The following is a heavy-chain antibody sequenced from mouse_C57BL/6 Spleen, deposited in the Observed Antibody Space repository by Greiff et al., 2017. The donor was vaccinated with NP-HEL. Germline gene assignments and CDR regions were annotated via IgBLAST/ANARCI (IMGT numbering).Heavy chain of an antibody. CDR3: AKLTGTSYWYFDV. D-gene: IGHD4-1*01. V-gene: IGHV1-64*01. Sequence: QVQLLQSGAELVKPGASVKLSCKASGYTFTSYWMHWVKQRPGQGLEWIGMIHPNSGSTNYNEKFKSKATLTVDKSSSTAYMQLSSLTSEDSAVYYCAKLTGTSYWYFDVWGTGTTVTVSS. J-gene: IGHJ1*03. CDR1: GYTFTSYW. CDR2: IHPNSGST.